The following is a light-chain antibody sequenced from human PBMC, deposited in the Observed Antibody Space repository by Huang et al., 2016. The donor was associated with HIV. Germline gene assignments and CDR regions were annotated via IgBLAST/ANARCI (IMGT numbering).Light chain of an antibody. CDR1: QNVRNN. J-gene: IGKJ4*01. Sequence: EIMMTQSPATLSVSPGGRATLSCRASQNVRNNLAWYQQKTGQAPRLLIYDTSTRASGIPPRFTGSGSGTEFTLTISGLQSEDFAIYYCQQYDNWPPGLTFGGGTKVEI. V-gene: IGKV3D-15*01. CDR2: DTS. CDR3: QQYDNWPPGLT.